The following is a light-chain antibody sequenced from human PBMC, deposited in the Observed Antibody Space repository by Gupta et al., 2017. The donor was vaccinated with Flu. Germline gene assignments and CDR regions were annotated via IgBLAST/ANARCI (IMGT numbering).Light chain of an antibody. CDR3: QSFDTSLGGYV. CDR2: DNT. CDR1: SSNIGAGFN. V-gene: IGLV1-40*01. Sequence: VTISCTGRSSNIGAGFNVHWYQQLPGPAPKLLIFDNTNRPSGVPDRFSGSKSGTSASLAITGLQAEDEADYYCQSFDTSLGGYVFGPGTTVTVL. J-gene: IGLJ1*01.